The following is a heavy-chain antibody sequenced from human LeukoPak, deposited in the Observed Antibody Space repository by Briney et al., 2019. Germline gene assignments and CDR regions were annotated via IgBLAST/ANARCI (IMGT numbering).Heavy chain of an antibody. Sequence: PGGSLRLSCAASGFTFSSYGMHWVRQAPGKGLEWVAVIWYDGSNKYYADSVKGRFTISRDNSKNTLYPQMNSLRAEDTAVYYCARVTFHYGGNSGLDYWGQGTLVTVSS. D-gene: IGHD4-23*01. CDR3: ARVTFHYGGNSGLDY. J-gene: IGHJ4*02. CDR1: GFTFSSYG. CDR2: IWYDGSNK. V-gene: IGHV3-33*01.